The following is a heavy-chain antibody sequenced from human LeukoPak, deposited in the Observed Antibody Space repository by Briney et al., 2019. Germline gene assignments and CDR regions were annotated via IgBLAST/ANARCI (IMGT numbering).Heavy chain of an antibody. V-gene: IGHV4-34*01. D-gene: IGHD3-16*02. CDR1: GGSFSGYY. Sequence: SETLSLTCAVYGGSFSGYYWSWIRQPPGKGLEWIGEINHSGSTNYNPSLKSRVTISVDTSKNQFSLKLSSVTAADTAVYYCARDRGLGDYVWGSYRGLDYWGQGTLVTVSS. CDR2: INHSGST. J-gene: IGHJ4*02. CDR3: ARDRGLGDYVWGSYRGLDY.